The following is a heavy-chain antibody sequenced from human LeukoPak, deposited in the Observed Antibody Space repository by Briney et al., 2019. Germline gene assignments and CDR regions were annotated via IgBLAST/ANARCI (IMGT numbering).Heavy chain of an antibody. CDR2: ISGSGSST. J-gene: IGHJ4*02. V-gene: IGHV3-23*01. Sequence: PGGSLRLSCAASEFTFGNHVMTWVRQAPGKGPEWVSIISGSGSSTYYADSVKGRFTISRDNSKNTLSLQMNSLRAEDTAVYYCAKSGSYHFDYWGQGTLVTVSS. D-gene: IGHD1-26*01. CDR3: AKSGSYHFDY. CDR1: EFTFGNHV.